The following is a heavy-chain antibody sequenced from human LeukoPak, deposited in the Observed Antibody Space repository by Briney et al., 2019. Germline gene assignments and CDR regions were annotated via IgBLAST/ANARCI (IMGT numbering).Heavy chain of an antibody. V-gene: IGHV3-11*01. J-gene: IGHJ6*03. Sequence: GGSLRLSCAASGFTFSDYYMSWIRQAPGKGLEWVSYISSSGSTIYYADSVKGRFTIPRDNAKNSLYLQMNSLRAEDTAVYYCARVIELLLPVSYYMDVWGKGTTVTISS. D-gene: IGHD2-15*01. CDR2: ISSSGSTI. CDR1: GFTFSDYY. CDR3: ARVIELLLPVSYYMDV.